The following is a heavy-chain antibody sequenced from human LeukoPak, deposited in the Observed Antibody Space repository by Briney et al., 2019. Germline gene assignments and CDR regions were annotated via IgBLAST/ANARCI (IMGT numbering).Heavy chain of an antibody. V-gene: IGHV1-69*13. D-gene: IGHD6-6*01. Sequence: GASVKVSCKASGGTFSSYAISWVRQAPGQGLEWMGGIIPIFGTANYAQKFQGRVTITADESTSTAYMELSSLRSEDTAVYYCATATGIAARSIDYWGQGTLVTVSS. CDR1: GGTFSSYA. CDR3: ATATGIAARSIDY. CDR2: IIPIFGTA. J-gene: IGHJ4*02.